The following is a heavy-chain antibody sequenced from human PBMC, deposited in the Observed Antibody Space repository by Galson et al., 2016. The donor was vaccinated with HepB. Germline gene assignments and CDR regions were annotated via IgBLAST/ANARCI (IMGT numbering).Heavy chain of an antibody. V-gene: IGHV3-49*03. CDR2: TKKKHYGGTT. J-gene: IGHJ6*02. CDR1: GFTFDDYG. Sequence: SLRLSCATSGFTFDDYGIGWFRQAPGKGLEWVSFTKKKHYGGTTEYAASVKGRFTISRDDSTSIVYLQMNSLRAEDTAVYYCARSHYYHFWSAYYTAYYYYYGMDVWGQGTTVTVSS. CDR3: ARSHYYHFWSAYYTAYYYYYGMDV. D-gene: IGHD3-3*01.